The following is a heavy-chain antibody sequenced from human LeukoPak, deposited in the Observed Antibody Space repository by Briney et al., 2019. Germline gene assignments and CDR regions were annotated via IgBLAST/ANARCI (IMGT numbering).Heavy chain of an antibody. J-gene: IGHJ4*02. Sequence: SETLSRTCTVSGGSISSYYWSWIQQPAGKGLEWIGRIYTSGSTNYNPSLKSRVTMSVDTSKNQFSLKLSSVTAADTAVYYCARDRCSGGSCYFDYWGQGTLVTVSS. D-gene: IGHD2-15*01. CDR2: IYTSGST. CDR3: ARDRCSGGSCYFDY. CDR1: GGSISSYY. V-gene: IGHV4-4*07.